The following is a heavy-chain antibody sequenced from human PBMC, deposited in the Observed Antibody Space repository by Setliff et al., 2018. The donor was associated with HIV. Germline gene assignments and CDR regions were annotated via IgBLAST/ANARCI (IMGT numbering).Heavy chain of an antibody. Sequence: GGSLRLSCAASGFTFRDYGMNWVRQAPGKGLEWVAFIWYDASQTYYEDSVKGRFTISRDNSKNTLYLQINSLRPEDTAVYFCANDISGWFSRQGSDYWGQGTLVTVSS. D-gene: IGHD6-13*01. V-gene: IGHV3-30*02. CDR3: ANDISGWFSRQGSDY. J-gene: IGHJ4*02. CDR2: IWYDASQT. CDR1: GFTFRDYG.